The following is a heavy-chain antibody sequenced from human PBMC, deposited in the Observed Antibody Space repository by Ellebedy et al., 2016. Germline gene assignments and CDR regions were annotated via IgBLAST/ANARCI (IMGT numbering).Heavy chain of an antibody. Sequence: GGSLRLXXAASGFTFSSYAMSWVRQAPGKGLEWVSTISGSGGSTYYADSVKGRFTISRDNSKNTLYLQMNSLRPEDTALYYCARGVGRESGYDFYFDLWGQGTLVTVSS. D-gene: IGHD5-12*01. V-gene: IGHV3-23*01. CDR2: ISGSGGST. CDR1: GFTFSSYA. J-gene: IGHJ4*02. CDR3: ARGVGRESGYDFYFDL.